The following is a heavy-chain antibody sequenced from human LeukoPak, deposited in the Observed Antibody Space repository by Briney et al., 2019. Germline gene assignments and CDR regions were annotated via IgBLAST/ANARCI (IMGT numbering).Heavy chain of an antibody. D-gene: IGHD5/OR15-5a*01. CDR3: AKDKSAILYYYYYYMDV. CDR2: IRYDGSNK. J-gene: IGHJ6*03. CDR1: GFTFSSYG. V-gene: IGHV3-30*02. Sequence: GGSLRLSCAAAGFTFSSYGMHWVRQAPGKGLEWVAFIRYDGSNKYYADSVMGRFTISSDNSKNTLYLQMNSLRAEDTAVYCCAKDKSAILYYYYYYMDVWGKGTTVTVSS.